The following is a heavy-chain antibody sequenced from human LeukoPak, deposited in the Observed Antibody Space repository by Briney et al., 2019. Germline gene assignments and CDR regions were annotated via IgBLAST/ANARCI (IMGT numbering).Heavy chain of an antibody. CDR2: IKSKTDGGTT. D-gene: IGHD3-10*01. Sequence: GGSLRLSCAASGFTFSNAWMGWVRQAPGKGLEWVGRIKSKTDGGTTDYAAPVKGRFTISRDDSKNTLYLQMNSLKTEDTAVYYCTTDVILWFGNDYWGQGTLVTVSS. J-gene: IGHJ4*02. V-gene: IGHV3-15*01. CDR1: GFTFSNAW. CDR3: TTDVILWFGNDY.